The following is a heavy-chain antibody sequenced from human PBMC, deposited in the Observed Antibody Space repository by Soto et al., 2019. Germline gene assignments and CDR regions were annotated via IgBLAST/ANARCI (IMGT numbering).Heavy chain of an antibody. Sequence: PGGSLRLSCAASGFTFSDYYMSWIRQAPGKGLEWVSYISSSGSTIYYADSVKGRFTISRDNAKNSLYLQMNSLRAEDTAVYYCARDNYGDHSNWFDPWGQGTLVTVSS. CDR3: ARDNYGDHSNWFDP. V-gene: IGHV3-11*01. CDR1: GFTFSDYY. J-gene: IGHJ5*02. CDR2: ISSSGSTI. D-gene: IGHD4-17*01.